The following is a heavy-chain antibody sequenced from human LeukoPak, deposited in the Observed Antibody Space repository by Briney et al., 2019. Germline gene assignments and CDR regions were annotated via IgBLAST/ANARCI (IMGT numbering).Heavy chain of an antibody. CDR3: ARDGWLQPQTSAYDY. D-gene: IGHD5-24*01. CDR1: GFTFSSYA. J-gene: IGHJ4*02. V-gene: IGHV3-30*04. CDR2: ISYDGSNK. Sequence: PGGSLRLSCAASGFTFSSYAMHWVRQAPGKGLEWVAVISYDGSNKYYADSVKGRFTISRDNSKNTLYLQMNSLRAEDTAVYYCARDGWLQPQTSAYDYWGQGTLVTVSS.